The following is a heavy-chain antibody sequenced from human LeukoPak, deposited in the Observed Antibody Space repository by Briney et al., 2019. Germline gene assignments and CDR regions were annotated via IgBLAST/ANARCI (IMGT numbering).Heavy chain of an antibody. CDR1: GYTFTSYG. J-gene: IGHJ4*02. V-gene: IGHV1-8*02. Sequence: ASVKVSCKASGYTFTSYGISWVRQATGQGLEWMGWMNPNSGNTGYAQKFQGRVTMTRNTSISTAYMELSSLRSEDTAVYYCARDRTGFCSGGGCYFSYYFDYWGQGTLVTVSS. CDR2: MNPNSGNT. D-gene: IGHD2-15*01. CDR3: ARDRTGFCSGGGCYFSYYFDY.